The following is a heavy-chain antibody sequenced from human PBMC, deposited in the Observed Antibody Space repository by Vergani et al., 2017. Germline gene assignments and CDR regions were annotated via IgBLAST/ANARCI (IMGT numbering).Heavy chain of an antibody. V-gene: IGHV3-30*02. D-gene: IGHD3-16*01. J-gene: IGHJ4*02. Sequence: QVQLVESGGGVVQRGGSLRLSCATSGFTLSNYDMQWIRQGPGKGLEFVAFIQFYGSNQYYADSVKGRFTLSRDFSKNTLYLQINSLRTDDTATYYCAKHFRGWGIDYWGQGTQVIVSS. CDR1: GFTLSNYD. CDR3: AKHFRGWGIDY. CDR2: IQFYGSNQ.